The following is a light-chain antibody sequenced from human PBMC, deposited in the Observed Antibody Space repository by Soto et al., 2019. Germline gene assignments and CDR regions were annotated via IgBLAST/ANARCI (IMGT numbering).Light chain of an antibody. CDR2: GAS. CDR3: QQYKNWPPVT. V-gene: IGKV3-15*01. J-gene: IGKJ2*01. Sequence: EIVMTQSPATLSVSPGERATLFCRASQSVGSNLAWYQQKPGQAPRLLIYGASTRATGIPARFSGSGSGTEFTLTISSLKSEDFAVYYCQQYKNWPPVTFGQGTKLDIK. CDR1: QSVGSN.